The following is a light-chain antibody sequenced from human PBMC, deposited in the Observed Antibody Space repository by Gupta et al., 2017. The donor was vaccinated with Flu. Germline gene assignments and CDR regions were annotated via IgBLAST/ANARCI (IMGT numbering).Light chain of an antibody. CDR3: LQYYSPPQT. J-gene: IGKJ1*01. CDR2: WAS. CDR1: QTILYGSKNKNY. V-gene: IGKV4-1*01. Sequence: DIVMTQSPDSLAVSLGERATINCKSSQTILYGSKNKNYLAWYQQKPGQPPKLLIYWASTRESGVPDRFSGSGSGTDFTLTISSLQAEDVAVYYCLQYYSPPQTFGQGTKVEIK.